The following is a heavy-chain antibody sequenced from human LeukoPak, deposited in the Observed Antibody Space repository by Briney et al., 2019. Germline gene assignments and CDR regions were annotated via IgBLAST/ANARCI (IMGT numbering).Heavy chain of an antibody. CDR2: IYWDDDE. CDR1: GFSLSTRGVG. Sequence: SGPTLVNPTQTLTLTCTFSGFSLSTRGVGVGWVRQPPRKALEWLAFIYWDDDERFSPSLRSRLTITRDTSRNQVVLAMTNVDPVDTATYYCTHRGPRHLFDYWGQGILVTVSS. V-gene: IGHV2-5*02. J-gene: IGHJ4*02. CDR3: THRGPRHLFDY.